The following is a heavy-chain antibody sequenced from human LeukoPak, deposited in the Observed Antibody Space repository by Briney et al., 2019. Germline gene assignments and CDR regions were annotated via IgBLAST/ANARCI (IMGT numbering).Heavy chain of an antibody. D-gene: IGHD3-3*01. CDR1: GVSFSGYY. J-gene: IGHJ4*02. CDR3: ARIYYDFEFDF. Sequence: SETLSLTCAVYGVSFSGYYWGWIRQPPGKGLEWIGEINHSGSTNYNPSLKRRVTISVDTSKNQFSLKLSSVTAADTAIYYCARIYYDFEFDFWGQGTLVTVSS. V-gene: IGHV4-34*01. CDR2: INHSGST.